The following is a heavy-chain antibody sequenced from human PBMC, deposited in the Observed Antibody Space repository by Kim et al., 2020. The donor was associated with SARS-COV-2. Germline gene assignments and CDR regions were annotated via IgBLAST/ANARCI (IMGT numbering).Heavy chain of an antibody. Sequence: ASVKVSCKASGYTFSAYFIHWVRQAPGQGLEWMGRLNPNTGDAEYAHRFEGRVTMTTDMSISTAYMEVTSLTSDDAAVYYCARGESTTAWSADYWGQGTLVNVSS. CDR3: ARGESTTAWSADY. CDR2: LNPNTGDA. D-gene: IGHD1-1*01. J-gene: IGHJ4*02. V-gene: IGHV1-2*06. CDR1: GYTFSAYF.